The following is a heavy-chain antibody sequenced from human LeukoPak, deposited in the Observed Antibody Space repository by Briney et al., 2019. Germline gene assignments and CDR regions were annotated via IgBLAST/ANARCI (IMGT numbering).Heavy chain of an antibody. CDR3: SYSYGPYYYYYGMDV. CDR2: IKSKTDGGTT. Sequence: GRSLRLSCAASGFTFSNAWMNWVRQAPGKGLEWVGRIKSKTDGGTTDYAAPVKGRFTISGDDSKNTLYLQMNSLKTEDTAVYYCSYSYGPYYYYYGMDVWGQGTTVTVSS. CDR1: GFTFSNAW. D-gene: IGHD5-18*01. J-gene: IGHJ6*02. V-gene: IGHV3-15*07.